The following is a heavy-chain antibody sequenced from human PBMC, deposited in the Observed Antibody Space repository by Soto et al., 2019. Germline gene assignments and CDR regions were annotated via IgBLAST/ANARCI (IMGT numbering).Heavy chain of an antibody. CDR2: IRSKANGYAT. CDR3: TSSVSSGWYRSDY. Sequence: GGSLRLSCAASGFTFSGSAMHWVRQASGKGLEWVGRIRSKANGYATAYAASVKGRFTISRDDSKNTAYLQMNSLKTEDTAVYYCTSSVSSGWYRSDYWGQGTLVTGSA. J-gene: IGHJ4*02. D-gene: IGHD6-19*01. V-gene: IGHV3-73*01. CDR1: GFTFSGSA.